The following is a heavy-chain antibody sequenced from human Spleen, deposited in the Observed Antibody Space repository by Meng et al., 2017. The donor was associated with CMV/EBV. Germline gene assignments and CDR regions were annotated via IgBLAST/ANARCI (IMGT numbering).Heavy chain of an antibody. CDR1: GYTFTGHY. CDR3: ASGCSSTTCYRGSSWFDP. Sequence: ASVKVSCKGSGYTFTGHYMHWVRQAPGQGLEWMGWINPNTGGTNYAQKFQGRVTMTSDTSISTAYMELRRLRSDDTAVYYCASGCSSTTCYRGSSWFDPWGQGTLVTVSS. D-gene: IGHD2-2*01. CDR2: INPNTGGT. J-gene: IGHJ5*02. V-gene: IGHV1-2*02.